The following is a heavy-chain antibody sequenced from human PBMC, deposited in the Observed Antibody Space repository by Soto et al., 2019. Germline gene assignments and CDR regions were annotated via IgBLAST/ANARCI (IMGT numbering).Heavy chain of an antibody. Sequence: PGGSLRLSCAASGFTFSSYDMHWVRQATGKGQEWVSAIGTAGDTYYPGSVKGRFTISRENAKNSLYLQMNSLRAGDTAFYYCARRSAEAAAGTAYDYWGQGTLVTVSS. CDR2: IGTAGDT. CDR1: GFTFSSYD. CDR3: ARRSAEAAAGTAYDY. V-gene: IGHV3-13*01. D-gene: IGHD6-13*01. J-gene: IGHJ4*02.